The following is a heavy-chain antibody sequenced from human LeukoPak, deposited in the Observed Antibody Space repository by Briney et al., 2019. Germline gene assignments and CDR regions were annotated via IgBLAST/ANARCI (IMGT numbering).Heavy chain of an antibody. Sequence: SETLSLTCTVSGGSISSGGYYWSWIRQHPGKGLEWIGYIYYSGSTYYNPSLKSRVTISVDTSKNQFSLKLSSVAAADTAVYYCARGLDPYYYDSSGYYYLVWGQGTLVTVSS. CDR3: ARGLDPYYYDSSGYYYLV. V-gene: IGHV4-31*03. J-gene: IGHJ4*02. CDR2: IYYSGST. D-gene: IGHD3-22*01. CDR1: GGSISSGGYY.